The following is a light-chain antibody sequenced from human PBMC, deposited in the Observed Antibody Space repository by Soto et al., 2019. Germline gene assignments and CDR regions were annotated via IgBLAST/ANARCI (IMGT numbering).Light chain of an antibody. CDR1: QSVSNNF. CDR3: QQYAGSPLT. J-gene: IGKJ4*01. CDR2: GAS. V-gene: IGKV3-20*01. Sequence: ELVLTQSPGTLSLSPGDRATLSCRASQSVSNNFLAWYLQKPGQAPRLLTYGASSRATGVPDRFSASGSGTDFTLTITRLEPEDFAVYYCQQYAGSPLTFGGGTKVDI.